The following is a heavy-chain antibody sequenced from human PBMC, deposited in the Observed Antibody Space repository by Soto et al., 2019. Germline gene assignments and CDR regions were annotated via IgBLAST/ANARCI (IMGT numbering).Heavy chain of an antibody. CDR3: TTDRTITNVGGY. CDR1: GFTFTNAW. D-gene: IGHD3-9*01. CDR2: IKSKTDDGTT. J-gene: IGHJ4*02. Sequence: GGSLRLSCAASGFTFTNAWMNWVRQAPGKGLEWVGHIKSKTDDGTTNYAAPVKGRFTISRDDSKNTLYLQMNSLKTEDTAMYYCTTDRTITNVGGYWGQGTLVTVSS. V-gene: IGHV3-15*07.